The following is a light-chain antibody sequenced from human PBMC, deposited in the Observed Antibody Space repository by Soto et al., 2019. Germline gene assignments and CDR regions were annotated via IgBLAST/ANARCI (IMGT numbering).Light chain of an antibody. CDR2: DAS. V-gene: IGKV3-11*01. CDR1: QSIRNY. Sequence: EIVLTQSPATLSLSPGERATLSCRASQSIRNYLAWYQQKPGQAPRILIYDASTRATGIPARFSGSGSGTDFILTISSLEPEDFAVYYCQQRTNWLTFGGGTKVEIK. CDR3: QQRTNWLT. J-gene: IGKJ4*01.